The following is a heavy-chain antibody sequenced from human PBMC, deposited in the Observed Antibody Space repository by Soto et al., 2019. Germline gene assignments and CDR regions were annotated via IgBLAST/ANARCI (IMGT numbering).Heavy chain of an antibody. D-gene: IGHD3-16*01. CDR3: ARDNTIGGRYFDY. V-gene: IGHV3-30*03. Sequence: GGSLRLSCGASGFSFSTYGMHWVRQAPGKGLEWVAFISNDGSNKYYADSVKGRFTISRDNSKNTLYLQMNSLRAEDTAVYYCARDNTIGGRYFDYWGQGTLVTVSS. J-gene: IGHJ4*02. CDR1: GFSFSTYG. CDR2: ISNDGSNK.